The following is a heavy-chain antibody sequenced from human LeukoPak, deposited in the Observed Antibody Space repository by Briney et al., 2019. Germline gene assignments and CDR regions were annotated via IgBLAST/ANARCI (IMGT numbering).Heavy chain of an antibody. CDR2: ISSSSYI. J-gene: IGHJ4*02. V-gene: IGHV3-21*01. CDR1: GFTFSSYS. CDR3: ARDPVAAAQRGYFDY. Sequence: GGSLRLSCAASGFTFSSYSMNWVRQAPGKGLEWVSSISSSSYIYYADSVKGRFTISRDNSKNTLYLQMNSLRAEDTAMYYCARDPVAAAQRGYFDYWGQGTLVTVSS. D-gene: IGHD6-13*01.